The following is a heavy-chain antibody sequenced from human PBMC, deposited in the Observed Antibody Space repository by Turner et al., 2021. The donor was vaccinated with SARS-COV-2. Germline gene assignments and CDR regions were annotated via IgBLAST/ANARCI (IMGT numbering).Heavy chain of an antibody. J-gene: IGHJ4*02. D-gene: IGHD2-8*01. CDR1: GYTFTSYG. CDR3: ARSLMLYAGGDY. Sequence: QVQLVQYGAEEKKHGASVKDTCKASGYTFTSYGISWVRQAPGQGLEWMGWISAYNGNTKNAQKLQGRVTMTTDTSTSTAYMELRSLRSDDTAVYYCARSLMLYAGGDYWGQGTLVTVSS. CDR2: ISAYNGNT. V-gene: IGHV1-18*01.